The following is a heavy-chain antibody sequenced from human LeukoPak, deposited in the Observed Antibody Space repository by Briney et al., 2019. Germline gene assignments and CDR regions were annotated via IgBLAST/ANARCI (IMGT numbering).Heavy chain of an antibody. CDR1: GYTFTGYY. CDR2: INPNSGGT. CDR3: ARSLSLILTGARENWFDP. J-gene: IGHJ5*02. Sequence: ASVKVSCKASGYTFTGYYMHWVRQAPGHGLEGMGWINPNSGGTNYAQKFQGWVTMTRDTSISTAYMELSRLRSDDTAVYYCARSLSLILTGARENWFDPWGQGTLVTVSS. V-gene: IGHV1-2*04. D-gene: IGHD3-9*01.